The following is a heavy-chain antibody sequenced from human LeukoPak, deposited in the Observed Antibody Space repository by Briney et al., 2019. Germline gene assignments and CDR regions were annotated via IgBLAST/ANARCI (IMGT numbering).Heavy chain of an antibody. J-gene: IGHJ4*02. CDR3: ARVRDYSGSFDY. Sequence: GASVKVSCKASGYTFTSYGISWVRQAPGQGLKWMGWINPNSGGTNYAQKFQGRVTMTRDTSISTAYMELSRLRSDDTAVYYCARVRDYSGSFDYWGQGTLVTVSS. D-gene: IGHD4-23*01. CDR2: INPNSGGT. V-gene: IGHV1-2*02. CDR1: GYTFTSYG.